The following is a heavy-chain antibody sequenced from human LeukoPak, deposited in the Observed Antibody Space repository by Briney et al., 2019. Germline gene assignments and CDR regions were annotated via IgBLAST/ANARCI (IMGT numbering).Heavy chain of an antibody. Sequence: GESLKISCKGSRYSFTSYWIGWVRQMPGKGLEWMGIIYPGDSDTRYSPSFQGQVTISADKSISTAYLQWNCLKASDTAMYYCARFVGACSGGSCYSDYWGQGTLVTVSS. CDR2: IYPGDSDT. V-gene: IGHV5-51*01. CDR1: RYSFTSYW. J-gene: IGHJ4*02. D-gene: IGHD2-15*01. CDR3: ARFVGACSGGSCYSDY.